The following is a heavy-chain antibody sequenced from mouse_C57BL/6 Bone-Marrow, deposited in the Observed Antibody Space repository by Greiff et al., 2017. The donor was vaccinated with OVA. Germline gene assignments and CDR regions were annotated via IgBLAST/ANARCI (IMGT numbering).Heavy chain of an antibody. CDR2: IDPETGGT. J-gene: IGHJ1*03. CDR3: TRFTTVVAWYFDV. V-gene: IGHV1-15*01. Sequence: QVQLQQSGAELVRPGASVTLSCKASGYTFTDYEMHWVKQTPVHGLEWIGAIDPETGGTAYNQKFKGKAILTADKSSSTAYMELRSLTSEDSAVYYCTRFTTVVAWYFDVWGTGTTVTVSS. D-gene: IGHD1-1*01. CDR1: GYTFTDYE.